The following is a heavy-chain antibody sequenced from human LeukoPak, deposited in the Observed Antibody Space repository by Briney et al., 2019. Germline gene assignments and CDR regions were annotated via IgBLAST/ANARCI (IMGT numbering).Heavy chain of an antibody. CDR1: GFTLSSYT. V-gene: IGHV3-23*01. Sequence: GGSLRLSCVASGFTLSSYTLNWVRRAPGKGLEWVSVISRRGDTKYYADFVKGRFTISRDNAKNSLYLQMSNLRAEDTAVYFCARGGGLDVWGQGATVTVSS. CDR2: ISRRGDTK. CDR3: ARGGGLDV. D-gene: IGHD3-16*01. J-gene: IGHJ6*02.